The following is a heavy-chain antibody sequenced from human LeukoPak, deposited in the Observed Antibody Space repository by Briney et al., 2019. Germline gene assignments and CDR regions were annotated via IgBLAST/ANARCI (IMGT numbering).Heavy chain of an antibody. CDR2: ISDGGGGT. CDR1: GFTFSSLA. V-gene: IGHV3-23*01. CDR3: GKDRVCSGGSCYFDY. D-gene: IGHD2-15*01. Sequence: GGSLRLSCAASGFTFSSLAMTWVRQAPGKGLEWVSGISDGGGGTSYADSVKGRFTISRDNSQSTLYLQMNSLRAEDTAVYYCGKDRVCSGGSCYFDYWGQGTLVTVSS. J-gene: IGHJ4*02.